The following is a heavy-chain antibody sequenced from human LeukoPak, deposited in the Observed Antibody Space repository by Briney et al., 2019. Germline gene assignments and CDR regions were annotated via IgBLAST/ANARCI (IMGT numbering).Heavy chain of an antibody. CDR2: INAGNGDT. Sequence: GASVTVSCTASGYTFTNFPTYWVRQAPGQRLEWMGWINAGNGDTKYSQKFQGRVTITRDTSASTAFMELSSLRSEDTAVYYCARDRAGQLDYWGQGTLVTVSS. CDR1: GYTFTNFP. J-gene: IGHJ4*02. V-gene: IGHV1-3*01. CDR3: ARDRAGQLDY. D-gene: IGHD3-10*01.